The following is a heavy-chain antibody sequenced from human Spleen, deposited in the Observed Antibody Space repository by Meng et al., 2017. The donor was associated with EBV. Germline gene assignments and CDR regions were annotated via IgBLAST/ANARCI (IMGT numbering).Heavy chain of an antibody. J-gene: IGHJ4*02. V-gene: IGHV4-4*02. Sequence: VRLQESGPGLVKPSGTLSLTCGVSGGSISSNHWWTWVRQSPGKGLEWIGEIYHTGTTSYNPSLKSRVTISIDQSKNQFSLKMTSVTAADTAVYYCARGQIAVGSYLCDSWGQGTLVTVSS. CDR1: GGSISSNHW. CDR2: IYHTGTT. CDR3: ARGQIAVGSYLCDS. D-gene: IGHD2-21*01.